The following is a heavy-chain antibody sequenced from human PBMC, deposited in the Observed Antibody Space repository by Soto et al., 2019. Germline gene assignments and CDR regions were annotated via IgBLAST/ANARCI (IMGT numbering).Heavy chain of an antibody. CDR3: ARPRGYGVFDAYDI. D-gene: IGHD4-17*01. V-gene: IGHV3-23*01. CDR1: AFTFSTYA. J-gene: IGHJ3*02. Sequence: PXGSLRLSCAASAFTFSTYAMSWVRQAPGKGLEWVSAISGSGYETFYADSVKGRFTISRDNSINMLYLQMNSLRTEDTAVYCCARPRGYGVFDAYDIWGQGTMVTVSS. CDR2: ISGSGYET.